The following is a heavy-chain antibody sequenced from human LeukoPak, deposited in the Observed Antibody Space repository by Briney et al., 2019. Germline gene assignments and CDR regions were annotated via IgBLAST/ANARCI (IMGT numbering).Heavy chain of an antibody. CDR1: GYSISSGFY. V-gene: IGHV4-38-2*02. J-gene: IGHJ3*02. D-gene: IGHD3-10*01. CDR2: IYHSGST. CDR3: AREAPYGSGSYSAFDI. Sequence: PSETLSLTCTVPGYSISSGFYWGWIRQPPGKGLEWIGSIYHSGSTYYNPSLKSRVTISIDTSKNQFSLKLSSVTAADTAVYYCAREAPYGSGSYSAFDIWGQGTMVTVSS.